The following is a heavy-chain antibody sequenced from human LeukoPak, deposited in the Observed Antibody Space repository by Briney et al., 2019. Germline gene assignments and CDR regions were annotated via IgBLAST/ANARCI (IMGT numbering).Heavy chain of an antibody. Sequence: PSQTLSLTCTVSGGSISRGGYYWSWIRQHPGKGLEWIGYIFYSGSTYYNPSLKSRVTISVDTSKNQFSLKLSSVTAADTAVYYCAVWFGAYHLDYWGQGTLVTVSS. D-gene: IGHD3-10*01. CDR1: GGSISRGGYY. J-gene: IGHJ4*02. V-gene: IGHV4-31*03. CDR2: IFYSGST. CDR3: AVWFGAYHLDY.